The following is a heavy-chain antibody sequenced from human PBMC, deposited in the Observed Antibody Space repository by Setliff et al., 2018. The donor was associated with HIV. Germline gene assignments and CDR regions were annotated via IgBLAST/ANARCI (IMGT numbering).Heavy chain of an antibody. D-gene: IGHD6-13*01. J-gene: IGHJ6*03. CDR3: ARVGEESSSSWYANYYYYYIDV. V-gene: IGHV3-21*01. CDR1: GFTFSSYS. Sequence: GGSLRLSCAASGFTFSSYSMNWVRQAPGKGLEWVSSISSSSSYIYYADSVKGRFTISRDNAKNSLYLQMNSLRAEDTAVYYCARVGEESSSSWYANYYYYYIDVWGKGTTVTVSS. CDR2: ISSSSSYI.